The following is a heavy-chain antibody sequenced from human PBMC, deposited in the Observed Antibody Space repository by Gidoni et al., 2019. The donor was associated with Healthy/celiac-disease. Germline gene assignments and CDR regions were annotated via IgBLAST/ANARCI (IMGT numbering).Heavy chain of an antibody. J-gene: IGHJ4*02. D-gene: IGHD3-10*01. CDR2: IYYSGST. V-gene: IGHV4-39*07. Sequence: QLQLQESGPGLVKPSETLSLTCTVSGGSISSSSYYWGWIRQPPGKGLEWIGSIYYSGSTYYNPSLKSRVTISVDTSKNQFSLKLSSVTAADTAVYYCARDRRYYGSGSVFDYWGQGTLVTVSS. CDR1: GGSISSSSYY. CDR3: ARDRRYYGSGSVFDY.